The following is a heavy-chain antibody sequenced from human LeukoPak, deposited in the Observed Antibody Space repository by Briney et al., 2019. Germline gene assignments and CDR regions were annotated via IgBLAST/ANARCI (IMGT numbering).Heavy chain of an antibody. Sequence: ASVKVSCKASGYTFTGYYMHWVRQAPGQGLEWMGWINPNSGGTNYAQKFQGRVTMTRDRSISTAYMELSRLRSDDTAVYYCARDIAAAGTMLYYWGQGTLVTVSS. J-gene: IGHJ4*02. CDR1: GYTFTGYY. V-gene: IGHV1-2*02. D-gene: IGHD6-13*01. CDR2: INPNSGGT. CDR3: ARDIAAAGTMLYY.